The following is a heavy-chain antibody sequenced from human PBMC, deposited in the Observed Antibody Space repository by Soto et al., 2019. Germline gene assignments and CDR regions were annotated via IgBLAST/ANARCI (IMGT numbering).Heavy chain of an antibody. Sequence: ASVKVSCKASGYTFTSYAIHWVRQVPGQRLEWMGWVNAGNGNTKYSQKLQGRVTITRDTSASTAYMELSSLRSEDTAVYYCARDVGYNWNLIDYWGQGTLVTVSS. CDR3: ARDVGYNWNLIDY. D-gene: IGHD1-20*01. CDR2: VNAGNGNT. J-gene: IGHJ4*02. V-gene: IGHV1-3*01. CDR1: GYTFTSYA.